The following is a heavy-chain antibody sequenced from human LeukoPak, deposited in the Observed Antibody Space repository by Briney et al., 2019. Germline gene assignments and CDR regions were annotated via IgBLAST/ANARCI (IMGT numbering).Heavy chain of an antibody. CDR1: GGSISSSSYY. J-gene: IGHJ4*02. D-gene: IGHD5-12*01. CDR2: IYTSGST. V-gene: IGHV4-39*07. CDR3: ARDQKCGYDCGYFDY. Sequence: SETLSLTCTVSGGSISSSSYYWGWIRQPPGKGLEWIGRIYTSGSTNYNPSLKSRVTMSVDTSKNQFSLKLSSVTAADTAVYYCARDQKCGYDCGYFDYWGQGTLVTVSS.